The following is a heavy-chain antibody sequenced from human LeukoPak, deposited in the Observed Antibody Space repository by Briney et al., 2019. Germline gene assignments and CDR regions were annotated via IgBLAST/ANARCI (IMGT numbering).Heavy chain of an antibody. CDR2: IYYSGST. D-gene: IGHD2-15*01. Sequence: PSETLSLTCTVSGGSISSSSYYWGWIRQPPGKGLEWIGSIYYSGSTYYNPSLKSRVTISVDTSKNQFSLKLSSVTAADTAVYYCATTPNCRGGSCYSRWFDPWGQGTLVTVSS. J-gene: IGHJ5*02. V-gene: IGHV4-39*07. CDR1: GGSISSSSYY. CDR3: ATTPNCRGGSCYSRWFDP.